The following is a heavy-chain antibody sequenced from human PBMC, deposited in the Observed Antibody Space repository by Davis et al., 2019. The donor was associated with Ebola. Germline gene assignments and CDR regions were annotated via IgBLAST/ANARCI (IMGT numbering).Heavy chain of an antibody. V-gene: IGHV1-2*02. D-gene: IGHD3-10*01. CDR3: ARPYYQNSNYYPGIH. CDR2: INPKTGGT. CDR1: GYTFTDYW. Sequence: ASVKVSCKASGYTFTDYWIHWVRQAPGQGLEWMGWINPKTGGTHLAERFQDRLTMTGDTSISTVYIYLVALRSNDTAVYFCARPYYQNSNYYPGIHWGQETLVTVSS. J-gene: IGHJ4*02.